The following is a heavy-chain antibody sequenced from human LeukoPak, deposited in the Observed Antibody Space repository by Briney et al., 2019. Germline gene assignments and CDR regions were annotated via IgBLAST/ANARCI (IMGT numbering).Heavy chain of an antibody. V-gene: IGHV4-59*12. D-gene: IGHD3-10*01. CDR3: ARRGNFDY. J-gene: IGHJ4*02. CDR2: SHYTGNT. Sequence: SETLSPTCAVSGGSISNYYWSWVRQPPRKGLEWIGCSHYTGNTNHNPSLKSRVTISVDTSKNQFSLRLSSVTAADTAVYYCARRGNFDYWGQGTLVTVSS. CDR1: GGSISNYY.